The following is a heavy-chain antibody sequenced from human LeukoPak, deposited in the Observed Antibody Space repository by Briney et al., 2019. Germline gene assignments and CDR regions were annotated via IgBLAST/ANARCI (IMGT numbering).Heavy chain of an antibody. V-gene: IGHV3-64*01. CDR2: ISSNGGST. CDR1: GFTFSSYA. Sequence: TGGSLRLSCAASGFTFSSYAMRWGRQAPGKGLEYVSAISSNGGSTYYANSVKGRFTISRDNPKNTLYLQMNSLRAEDTAVYYCAKGRRGYSIYYFDYWGQGTLVTVSS. D-gene: IGHD6-25*01. J-gene: IGHJ4*02. CDR3: AKGRRGYSIYYFDY.